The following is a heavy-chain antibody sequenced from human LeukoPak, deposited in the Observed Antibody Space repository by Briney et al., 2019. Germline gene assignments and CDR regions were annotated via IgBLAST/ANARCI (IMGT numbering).Heavy chain of an antibody. CDR1: GFTFSDFF. CDR2: ISGSGDTI. D-gene: IGHD5-18*01. Sequence: PGRSLRLSCAASGFTFSDFFMGWIRQAPGKGLEWVSYISGSGDTIFHADSVRGRFTISRDNARNSMYLHMNSLRAEDTAVYYCTRDAPAIQRGDNWGQGTQVTVSS. CDR3: TRDAPAIQRGDN. J-gene: IGHJ4*02. V-gene: IGHV3-11*01.